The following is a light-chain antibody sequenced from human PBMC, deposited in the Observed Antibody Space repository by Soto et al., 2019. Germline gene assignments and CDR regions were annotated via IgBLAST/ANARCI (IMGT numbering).Light chain of an antibody. J-gene: IGKJ2*01. Sequence: DIQMTQSPSSLSVSVGDRVTITCRASQSIGGFLNWYQQKPGKAPKVLIYAASNLESGVPSRFSGSGSGTDFSLTISSLQAGDFATYFCQETFTTPYTFGQGTKLEIK. CDR1: QSIGGF. V-gene: IGKV1-39*01. CDR3: QETFTTPYT. CDR2: AAS.